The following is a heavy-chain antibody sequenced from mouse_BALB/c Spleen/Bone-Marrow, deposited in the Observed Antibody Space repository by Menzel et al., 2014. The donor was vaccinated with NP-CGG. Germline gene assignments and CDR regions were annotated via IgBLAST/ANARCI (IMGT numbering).Heavy chain of an antibody. D-gene: IGHD1-2*01. V-gene: IGHV14-3*02. CDR3: ARTAPENFDY. Sequence: VQLQQSGAELVKPGASVKLSCTASGFNIKDTYMHWVKQRPEQGLEWIGRIDPASGNTKYDPKFQGKATITADTSSNTAYLQLSSLTSEDTAVYYCARTAPENFDYWGQGTTLTVSS. CDR1: GFNIKDTY. J-gene: IGHJ2*01. CDR2: IDPASGNT.